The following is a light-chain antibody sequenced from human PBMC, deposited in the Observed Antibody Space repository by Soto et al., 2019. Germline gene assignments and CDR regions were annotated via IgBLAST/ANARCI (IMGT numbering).Light chain of an antibody. CDR1: QSLLHSNGYNY. CDR3: RQALQTPT. CDR2: LGS. J-gene: IGKJ1*01. Sequence: DIVMTQSPLSLPVTPGEPASISCRSSQSLLHSNGYNYLDWYLQKPGQSPQLLIYLGSNRSSGVPDRLSGSGSGTDFTLKISRVEAEDVGVYYCRQALQTPTFGQGTKVEIK. V-gene: IGKV2-28*01.